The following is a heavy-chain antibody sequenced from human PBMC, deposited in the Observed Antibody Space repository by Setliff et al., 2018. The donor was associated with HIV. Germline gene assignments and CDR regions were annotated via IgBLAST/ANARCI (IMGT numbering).Heavy chain of an antibody. J-gene: IGHJ3*01. D-gene: IGHD1-26*01. CDR2: IYYSGST. Sequence: SETLSLTCTVSGGSISSGGYYWSWIRQHPGKGLEWIGYIYYSGSTYYNPSLKSRVTISVDTSKNQFSLKLSSVTAADTAVYYCARDHNSGTLHAFDLWGQGTKVTVSS. V-gene: IGHV4-31*03. CDR1: GGSISSGGYY. CDR3: ARDHNSGTLHAFDL.